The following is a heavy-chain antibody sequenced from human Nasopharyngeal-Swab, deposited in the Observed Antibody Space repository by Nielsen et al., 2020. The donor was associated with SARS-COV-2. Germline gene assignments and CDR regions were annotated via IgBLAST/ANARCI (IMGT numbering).Heavy chain of an antibody. CDR2: ISWNSGSI. V-gene: IGHV3-9*01. J-gene: IGHJ4*02. Sequence: SLKISCAASGFTFDDYAMHWVRQAPGKGLEWVSGISWNSGSIGYADSVKGRFTISRDNAKNSLYLQMNSLRAEDTAVYYCARGPRGVYSGSYYDYWGQGTLVTVSS. CDR1: GFTFDDYA. CDR3: ARGPRGVYSGSYYDY. D-gene: IGHD1-26*01.